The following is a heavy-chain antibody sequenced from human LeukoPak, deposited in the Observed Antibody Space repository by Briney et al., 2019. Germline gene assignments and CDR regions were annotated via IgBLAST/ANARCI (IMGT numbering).Heavy chain of an antibody. V-gene: IGHV1-46*01. Sequence: ASVKVSCKASGYTFTSLYMHWVRQAPGQGLEWMGVINPSSGSTSNAQKFQGRVTMTRDTSTSTVYMELSSLRSDDTAVYYCARDFMLGDGGYVYYGMDVWGKGTTVTVSS. CDR1: GYTFTSLY. CDR2: INPSSGST. J-gene: IGHJ6*04. D-gene: IGHD5-12*01. CDR3: ARDFMLGDGGYVYYGMDV.